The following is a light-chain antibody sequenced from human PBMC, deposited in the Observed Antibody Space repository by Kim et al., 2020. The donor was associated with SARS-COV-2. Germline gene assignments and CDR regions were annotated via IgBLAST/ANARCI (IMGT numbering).Light chain of an antibody. CDR3: ATWDDTLSARV. J-gene: IGLJ3*02. CDR1: SSNVGKTY. CDR2: ANS. Sequence: ELTQPPSASGTPGQSVTISCSGGSSNVGKTYVYWYQQLPGAAPRLLIYANSQRPSGVPDRFSGSKSGTSASLAISGLRSEDEADYYCATWDDTLSARVFGGGTQLTVL. V-gene: IGLV1-47*02.